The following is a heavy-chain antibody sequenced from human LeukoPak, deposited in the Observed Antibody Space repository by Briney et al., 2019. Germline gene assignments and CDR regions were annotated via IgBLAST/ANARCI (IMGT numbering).Heavy chain of an antibody. CDR3: ARVEVPAAILDY. J-gene: IGHJ4*02. V-gene: IGHV4-39*07. CDR2: IYYSGST. CDR1: GGSISSSSYY. D-gene: IGHD2-2*01. Sequence: SETLSLTCTVSGGSISSSSYYWGWIRQPPGKGLEWIGGIYYSGSTYYNPSLKSRVTISVDTSKNQFSLKLSSVTAADTAVYYCARVEVPAAILDYWGQGTLVTVSS.